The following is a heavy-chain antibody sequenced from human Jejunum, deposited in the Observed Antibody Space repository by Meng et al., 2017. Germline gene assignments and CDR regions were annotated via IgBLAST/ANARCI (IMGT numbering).Heavy chain of an antibody. D-gene: IGHD2-15*01. CDR2: INTETGNP. CDR3: ARGRFCSDGKCYSDS. Sequence: ASVKVSCKASGYTFTNNAMSWVRQAPGQGLEWMGWINTETGNPTYAQGFTGRFVFSLDTSVSTAYLQINSLKPEDTAVYYCARGRFCSDGKCYSDSWGQGTLVTVSS. J-gene: IGHJ4*02. CDR1: GYTFTNNA. V-gene: IGHV7-4-1*02.